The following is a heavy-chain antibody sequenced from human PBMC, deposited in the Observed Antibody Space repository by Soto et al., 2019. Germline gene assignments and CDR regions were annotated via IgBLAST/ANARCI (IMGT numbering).Heavy chain of an antibody. Sequence: PGGSLRISCAASGFTVSSNYMSWVRQAPGKGLEWVSVIYSGGSTYYADSVKGRFTISRDNSKNTLYLQMNSLRAEDMAVYYCARDIRGIAASWGQGTLVTVSS. CDR3: ARDIRGIAAS. J-gene: IGHJ4*02. V-gene: IGHV3-66*01. D-gene: IGHD6-25*01. CDR2: IYSGGST. CDR1: GFTVSSNY.